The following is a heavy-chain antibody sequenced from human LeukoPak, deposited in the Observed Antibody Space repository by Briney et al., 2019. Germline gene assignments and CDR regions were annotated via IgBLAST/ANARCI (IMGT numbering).Heavy chain of an antibody. CDR3: ASIRLRNAYGMDV. Sequence: SQTLSLTCTVSGGSISSGDYYWSWIRQPPGKGLEWIGYIYYSGSTYYNPSLKSRVTISVDTSKNQFSLKLSSVTAADTAVYYCASIRLRNAYGMDVWGQGTTFTVSS. CDR2: IYYSGST. D-gene: IGHD3-3*01. CDR1: GGSISSGDYY. V-gene: IGHV4-30-4*01. J-gene: IGHJ6*02.